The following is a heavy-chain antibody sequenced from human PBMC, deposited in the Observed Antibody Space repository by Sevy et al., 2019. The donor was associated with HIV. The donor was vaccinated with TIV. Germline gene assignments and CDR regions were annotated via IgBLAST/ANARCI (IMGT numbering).Heavy chain of an antibody. J-gene: IGHJ6*02. CDR3: AGVLCTVGVCPRWGYYYYGMVV. CDR1: GFTLSTYS. Sequence: GGSLRLSCAASGFTLSTYSMNWVRQAPGKGLEWVSSISSSSTYIYYAYSVKGGLTISRDNAKNSLFLKMNSLRAEDTAVYYCAGVLCTVGVCPRWGYYYYGMVVWGQGTTVTVSS. D-gene: IGHD2-8*02. CDR2: ISSSSTYI. V-gene: IGHV3-21*01.